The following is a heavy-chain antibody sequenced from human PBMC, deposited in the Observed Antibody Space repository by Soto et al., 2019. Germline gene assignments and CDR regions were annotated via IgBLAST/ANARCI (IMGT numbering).Heavy chain of an antibody. J-gene: IGHJ4*02. CDR3: ARGRWLRQSFDY. Sequence: QVQLEQWGAGLLKPSETLSLTCAVYGGSFSGYYWSWIRQPPGKGLEWIGEINHSGSTNYNPSLKSRATISVATSKNQSPLNLYSVTAADTAVYYCARGRWLRQSFDYWGQGTLVTVSS. CDR1: GGSFSGYY. CDR2: INHSGST. V-gene: IGHV4-34*02. D-gene: IGHD5-12*01.